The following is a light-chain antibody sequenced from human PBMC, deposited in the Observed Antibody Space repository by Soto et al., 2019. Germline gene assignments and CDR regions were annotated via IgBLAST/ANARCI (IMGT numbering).Light chain of an antibody. CDR1: QSVSSSY. CDR2: GAS. Sequence: EIVLTQSPGTLSLSPGERATLSCRASQSVSSSYLAWYQQKPGQAPRLLIYGASSRATGIPDRFSGSGSGTDFTLTISRLEPEDFEVYYCQQYGSFTWTLGQGTKVDIK. V-gene: IGKV3-20*01. J-gene: IGKJ1*01. CDR3: QQYGSFTWT.